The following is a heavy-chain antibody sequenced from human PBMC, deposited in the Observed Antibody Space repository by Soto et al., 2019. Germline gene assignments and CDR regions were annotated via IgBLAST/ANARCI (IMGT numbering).Heavy chain of an antibody. D-gene: IGHD6-19*01. Sequence: SVKVSCKASGGTFSSYTISWVRQAPGQGLEWMGRIIPILGIANYAQKFQGRVTITADKSTSTAYMELSSLRSEDTAVYYCARVYGSGSKKLGYYYYMDVWGKGTTVTVSS. V-gene: IGHV1-69*02. CDR1: GGTFSSYT. J-gene: IGHJ6*03. CDR2: IIPILGIA. CDR3: ARVYGSGSKKLGYYYYMDV.